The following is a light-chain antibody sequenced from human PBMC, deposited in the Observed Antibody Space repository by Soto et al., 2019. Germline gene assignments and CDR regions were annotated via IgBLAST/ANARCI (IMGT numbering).Light chain of an antibody. CDR1: QSVSSGY. J-gene: IGKJ1*01. Sequence: EIVLTQSPGTLSLSPGERGTLSCRASQSVSSGYLAWYQQKPGQAPRLLIYDASSRATGIPDRFSGSGSGTDFTLTIASLQPDDFATYYCQQYETFSGTFGPGTKVDIK. CDR3: QQYETFSGT. V-gene: IGKV3-20*01. CDR2: DAS.